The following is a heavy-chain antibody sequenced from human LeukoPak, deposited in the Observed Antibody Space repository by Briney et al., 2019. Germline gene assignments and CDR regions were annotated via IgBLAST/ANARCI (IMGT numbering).Heavy chain of an antibody. CDR3: AREVSGSSYFDY. V-gene: IGHV3-30-3*01. Sequence: GGSLRLSCAASGFTFSSYAMHWVRQAPGKGLEWVAVISCDGSNKYYADSVKGRVTISRDNAKNTLYLQMNSLRAEDTAVYYCAREVSGSSYFDYWGQGTLVTVSS. CDR2: ISCDGSNK. J-gene: IGHJ4*02. D-gene: IGHD1-26*01. CDR1: GFTFSSYA.